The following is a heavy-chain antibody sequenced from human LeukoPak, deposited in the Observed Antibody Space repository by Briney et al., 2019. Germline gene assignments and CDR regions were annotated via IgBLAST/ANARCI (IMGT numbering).Heavy chain of an antibody. V-gene: IGHV3-7*03. J-gene: IGHJ4*02. Sequence: GGSLRLSCAASGFTFSSYWMSWVRQAPGKGLEWVANIRQDGNEKYYVGSVRGRFTISRDNAKNSLYLQMNSLRAEDTAVYYCARHYDILTGTFPYYWGQGTLVTVSS. D-gene: IGHD3-9*01. CDR2: IRQDGNEK. CDR1: GFTFSSYW. CDR3: ARHYDILTGTFPYY.